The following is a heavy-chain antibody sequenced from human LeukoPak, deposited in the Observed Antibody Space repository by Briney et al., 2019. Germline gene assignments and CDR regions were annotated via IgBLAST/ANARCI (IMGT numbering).Heavy chain of an antibody. D-gene: IGHD1-1*01. V-gene: IGHV3-21*01. Sequence: GGSLRLSCAASGFTFSSYSMNWVRQAPGKGLEWVSSISSSSSYIYYADSVKGRFTISRDNAKNSLYLQMNSLRAEDTAVYYCAREVDDRVAFDIWGQGTMVTASS. CDR3: AREVDDRVAFDI. CDR1: GFTFSSYS. CDR2: ISSSSSYI. J-gene: IGHJ3*02.